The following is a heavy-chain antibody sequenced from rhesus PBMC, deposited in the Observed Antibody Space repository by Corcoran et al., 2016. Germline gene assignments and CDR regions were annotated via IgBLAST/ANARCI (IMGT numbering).Heavy chain of an antibody. CDR3: ARVRGGSSSYFP. CDR1: GFSISTTGTG. V-gene: IGHV2-95*01. Sequence: QVTLKESGPALVKPTQTLTLTCTFSGFSISTTGTGVGWIRQPPGKALAWLASIYWNDSKYYSTSLKSRLTSANDTTKNPVVRTMTNMDPVDTATYYCARVRGGSSSYFPWGQGVLVTVSS. J-gene: IGHJ4*01. CDR2: IYWNDSK. D-gene: IGHD6-43*01.